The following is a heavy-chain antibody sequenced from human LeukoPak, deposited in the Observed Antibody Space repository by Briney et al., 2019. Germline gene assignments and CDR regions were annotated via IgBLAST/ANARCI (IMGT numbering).Heavy chain of an antibody. J-gene: IGHJ5*02. V-gene: IGHV4-31*03. CDR3: ARSAPSVEIGGWFDP. CDR1: GGSISSGGYY. Sequence: PSETLSLTCTVSGGSISSGGYYWSWIRQHPGKGLEWIGYIYYSGSTYYNPSLKSRVTISVGTPKNQFSLKLSSVTAADTAVYYCARSAPSVEIGGWFDPWGQGTLVTVSS. CDR2: IYYSGST.